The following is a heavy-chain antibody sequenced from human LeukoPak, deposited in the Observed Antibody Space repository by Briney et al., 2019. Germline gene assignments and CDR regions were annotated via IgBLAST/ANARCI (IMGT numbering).Heavy chain of an antibody. D-gene: IGHD3-10*01. V-gene: IGHV4-34*01. Sequence: SETLSLTCAVYGGSFSGYYWSWIRQPPGKGLERIGEINHSGSTNYNPSLKSRVTISVDTSKNQFSLKLSSVTAADTAVYYCARVCHFRGVNNWGQGTLVTVSS. CDR1: GGSFSGYY. CDR2: INHSGST. CDR3: ARVCHFRGVNN. J-gene: IGHJ4*02.